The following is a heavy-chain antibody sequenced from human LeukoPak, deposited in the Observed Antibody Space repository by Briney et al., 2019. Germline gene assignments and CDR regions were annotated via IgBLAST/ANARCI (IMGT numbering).Heavy chain of an antibody. CDR2: INPSGGST. D-gene: IGHD2-2*03. CDR3: ARGGFGGYCSSTSCYREAFDI. J-gene: IGHJ3*02. V-gene: IGHV1-46*01. Sequence: GASVKVSCKASGYTFTSYYMHWVRQAPGQGLEWMGIINPSGGSTSYAQKFQGRVTMTRDTSTSTVYMELSRLRSDDTAVYYCARGGFGGYCSSTSCYREAFDIWGQGTMVTVSS. CDR1: GYTFTSYY.